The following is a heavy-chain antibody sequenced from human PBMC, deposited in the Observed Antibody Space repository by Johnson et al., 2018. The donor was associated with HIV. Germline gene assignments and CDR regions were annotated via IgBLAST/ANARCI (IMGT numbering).Heavy chain of an antibody. J-gene: IGHJ3*02. Sequence: QVQLLESGGGVVQPGRSLRLSCAASGFTFSRNAMHWVRQAPGKGLEWVAVISFDGNNKHYADSVRGRFTVSRDNSKNTLYLQMNSLRAEDTAVYYCARGGVYDYVWGSCAFDIWGQGTMVTVSS. CDR2: ISFDGNNK. CDR3: ARGGVYDYVWGSCAFDI. V-gene: IGHV3-30*14. CDR1: GFTFSRNA. D-gene: IGHD3-16*01.